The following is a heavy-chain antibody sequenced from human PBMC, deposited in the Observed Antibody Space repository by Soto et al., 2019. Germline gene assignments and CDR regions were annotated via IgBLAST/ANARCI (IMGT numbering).Heavy chain of an antibody. J-gene: IGHJ3*02. CDR2: IYYSGST. CDR3: ARAFPGWELLGDHAFDI. Sequence: SETLSLTCTVSGGSISSYYWSWIRQPPGKGLEWIGYIYYSGSTNYNPSLKSRVTISVDTSKNQFSLKLSSVTAADTAVYYCARAFPGWELLGDHAFDIWGQGTMVTVSS. CDR1: GGSISSYY. D-gene: IGHD1-26*01. V-gene: IGHV4-59*01.